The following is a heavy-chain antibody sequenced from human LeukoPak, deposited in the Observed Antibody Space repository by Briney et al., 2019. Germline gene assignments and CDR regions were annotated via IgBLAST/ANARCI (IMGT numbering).Heavy chain of an antibody. V-gene: IGHV4-61*08. CDR3: ARLVVDTGPGYYYGMDV. CDR2: IYYSGST. CDR1: GGSISSGGYS. Sequence: SETLSLTCAVSGGSISSGGYSWSWIRQPPGKGLEWIGYIYYSGSTNYNPSLKSRVTISVDTSKNQFSLKLSSVTAADTAVYYCARLVVDTGPGYYYGMDVWGQGTTVTVSS. J-gene: IGHJ6*02. D-gene: IGHD5-18*01.